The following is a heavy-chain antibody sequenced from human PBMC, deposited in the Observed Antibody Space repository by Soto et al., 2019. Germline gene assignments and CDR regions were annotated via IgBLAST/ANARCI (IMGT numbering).Heavy chain of an antibody. V-gene: IGHV3-21*05. D-gene: IGHD2-8*01. CDR1: GFTFSSYS. CDR3: ARGAKLCIWYYFDY. CDR2: NSSSSSYI. Sequence: PGGSLRLSCAASGFTFSSYSMNWVRRAPGKGWEWVSCNSSSSSYIYYADSVKGRFTISRDNAKNSLYLQMNSLRAEVTAVYYCARGAKLCIWYYFDYWGQGTLVTVSS. J-gene: IGHJ4*02.